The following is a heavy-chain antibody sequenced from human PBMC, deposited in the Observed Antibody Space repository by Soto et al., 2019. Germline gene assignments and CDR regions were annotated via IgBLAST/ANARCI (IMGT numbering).Heavy chain of an antibody. D-gene: IGHD1-7*01. CDR1: GFTFDDYA. J-gene: IGHJ4*02. V-gene: IGHV3-9*01. CDR3: AKDNRADNWNYGPDFDY. CDR2: ISWNSGSI. Sequence: GGSLRLSCAASGFTFDDYAMHWVRQAPGKGLEWVSGISWNSGSIGYADSVKGRFTISRDNAKNSLYLQMNSLRAEDTALYYCAKDNRADNWNYGPDFDYWGQGTLVTVSS.